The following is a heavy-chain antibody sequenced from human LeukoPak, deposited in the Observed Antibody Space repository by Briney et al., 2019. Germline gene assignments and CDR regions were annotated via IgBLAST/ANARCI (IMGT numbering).Heavy chain of an antibody. V-gene: IGHV4-59*01. CDR2: IYYSGST. Sequence: SETLSLTCAVYGGSISSYYWSWIRQPPGKGLEWIGYIYYSGSTNYNPSLKSRVTISVDTSKNQFSLKLSSVTAADTAVYYCAREGSYSSSWYPFDYWGQGTLVTVSS. J-gene: IGHJ4*02. CDR3: AREGSYSSSWYPFDY. D-gene: IGHD6-13*01. CDR1: GGSISSYY.